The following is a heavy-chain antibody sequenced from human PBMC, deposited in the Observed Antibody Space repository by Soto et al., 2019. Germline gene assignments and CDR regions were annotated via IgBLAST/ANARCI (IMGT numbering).Heavy chain of an antibody. CDR1: GFTFSSYS. CDR3: AREGLYCTNGVCYTYYFDY. D-gene: IGHD2-8*01. V-gene: IGHV3-21*01. Sequence: LRLSCAASGFTFSSYSMNWVRQAPGKGLEWVSSISSSSYIYYADSVKGRFTISRDNAKNSLFLQMNSLRAEDTAVYYCAREGLYCTNGVCYTYYFDYWGQGTLVTVSS. CDR2: ISSSSYI. J-gene: IGHJ4*02.